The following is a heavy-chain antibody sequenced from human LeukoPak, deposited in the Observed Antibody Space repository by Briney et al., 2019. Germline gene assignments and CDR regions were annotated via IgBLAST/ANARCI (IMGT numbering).Heavy chain of an antibody. Sequence: SQTLSLTCTVSGGSISSGDYYWRWIRQPPGKGLEWIAYMYYSGSTYYNPALKSRVTMSADTSKNQLSLKLSSVTAADTAVYYCARPYYYDSRIDPWGQGILVTVSS. CDR1: GGSISSGDYY. CDR2: MYYSGST. CDR3: ARPYYYDSRIDP. V-gene: IGHV4-30-4*01. D-gene: IGHD3-22*01. J-gene: IGHJ5*02.